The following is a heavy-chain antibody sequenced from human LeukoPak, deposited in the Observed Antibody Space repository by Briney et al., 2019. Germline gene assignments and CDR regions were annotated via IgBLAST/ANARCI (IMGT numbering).Heavy chain of an antibody. CDR2: IYYSGST. D-gene: IGHD6-19*01. CDR3: ARYSSGWFDY. V-gene: IGHV4-39*01. Sequence: SETLSLTCTVSGGSINNNNSYWGGIRQPPGKGLEWIGSIYYSGSTYYNPSLKSRVTISVDTSKNQFSLKLSSVTAADTAVYYCARYSSGWFDYWGQGTLVTVSS. CDR1: GGSINNNNSY. J-gene: IGHJ4*02.